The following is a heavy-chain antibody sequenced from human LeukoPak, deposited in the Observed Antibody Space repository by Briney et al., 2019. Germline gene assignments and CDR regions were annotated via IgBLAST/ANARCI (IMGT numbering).Heavy chain of an antibody. D-gene: IGHD4-17*01. V-gene: IGHV4-34*01. J-gene: IGHJ4*02. CDR3: ARGRSWYGDSYFDY. CDR2: INHSGST. CDR1: GGSFSGYY. Sequence: SETLSHTCAVYGGSFSGYYWSWIRQPPGKGLEWIGEINHSGSTNYNPSLKSRVTISVDTSKNQFSLKLSSVTAADTAVYYCARGRSWYGDSYFDYWGQGTLATVSS.